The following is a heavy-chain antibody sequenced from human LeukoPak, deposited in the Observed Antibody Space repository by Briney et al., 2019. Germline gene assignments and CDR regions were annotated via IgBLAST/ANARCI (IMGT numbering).Heavy chain of an antibody. V-gene: IGHV3-48*03. J-gene: IGHJ4*02. CDR3: ARTGSGPFDY. D-gene: IGHD3-3*01. CDR1: GFTFSSYE. Sequence: GGSLRLSCAASGFTFSSYEMNWVRQAPGKGLEWLSYISSNGDTIHYADSVKGRFTISRDNAKNSLYLQMNSLRAEDTAVYYCARTGSGPFDYWGQGTLVTVSS. CDR2: ISSNGDTI.